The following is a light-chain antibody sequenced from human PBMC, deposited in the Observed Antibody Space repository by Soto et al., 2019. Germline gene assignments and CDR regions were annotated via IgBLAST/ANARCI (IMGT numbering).Light chain of an antibody. CDR1: QSVSNSD. CDR3: QRDGSSPWT. V-gene: IGKV3-20*01. CDR2: GAS. J-gene: IGKJ1*01. Sequence: EIVLTQSPGTLSLSPGERATLFCRASQSVSNSDLAWYQQKPGQAPRLLIYGASSRATGIPDRFSGSGSGTDFTLTINRLEPDDLAVYYCQRDGSSPWTFGQGTKVEIK.